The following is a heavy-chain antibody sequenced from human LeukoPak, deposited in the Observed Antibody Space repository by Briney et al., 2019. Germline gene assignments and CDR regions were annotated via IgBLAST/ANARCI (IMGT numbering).Heavy chain of an antibody. CDR3: ARDYTAMVKLDY. CDR2: ISYDGSNK. V-gene: IGHV3-30-3*01. D-gene: IGHD5-18*01. Sequence: GGSLRLSCAASGFTFSSYAMHWVRQAPGKGLEWVAVISYDGSNKYYADSVKGRFTISRDNSKNTLYLQTNSLRAEDTAVYYCARDYTAMVKLDYWGQGTLVTVSS. J-gene: IGHJ4*02. CDR1: GFTFSSYA.